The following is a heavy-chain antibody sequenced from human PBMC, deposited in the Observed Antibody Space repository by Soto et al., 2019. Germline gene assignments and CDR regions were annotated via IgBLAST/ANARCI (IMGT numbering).Heavy chain of an antibody. D-gene: IGHD2-8*01. J-gene: IGHJ3*02. CDR3: AHFFNGRAFDI. CDR1: GGSISSGDYY. V-gene: IGHV4-30-4*01. Sequence: QVQLQESGAGLVKPSQTLSLTCTVSGGSISSGDYYWSWIRQPPGKGLEWIGYIYCSGSTYYNPSLKSRVTISVDTSMNQFSLKLIAVTAAGTAVYYCAHFFNGRAFDIWGQGTMVPVSS. CDR2: IYCSGST.